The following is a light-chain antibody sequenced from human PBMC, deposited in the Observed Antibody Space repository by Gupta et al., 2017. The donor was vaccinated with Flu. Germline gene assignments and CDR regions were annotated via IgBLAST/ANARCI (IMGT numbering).Light chain of an antibody. CDR2: WAS. V-gene: IGKV4-1*01. Sequence: SLGERATINCKSSQSVLYSSNNKNYLAWYQQKPGQPPKLLIYWASTRDSGVPDRFSGSGPGTDFTLTISSLQAEDVAVYYCQQYDNTPWTFGQGTKVEIK. J-gene: IGKJ1*01. CDR1: QSVLYSSNNKNY. CDR3: QQYDNTPWT.